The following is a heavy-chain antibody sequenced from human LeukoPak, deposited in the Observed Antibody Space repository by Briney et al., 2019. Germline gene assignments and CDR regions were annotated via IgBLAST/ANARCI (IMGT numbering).Heavy chain of an antibody. CDR3: ARDLRSSSWYKKEWFDP. CDR1: GYTFTGYY. J-gene: IGHJ5*02. CDR2: INPNSGGT. D-gene: IGHD6-13*01. Sequence: ASVKVSCKASGYTFTGYYMHWVRRAPGQGLEWMGWINPNSGGTNYAQKFQGRVTMTRDTSISTAYMELSRLRSDDTAVYYCARDLRSSSWYKKEWFDPWGQGTLVTVSS. V-gene: IGHV1-2*02.